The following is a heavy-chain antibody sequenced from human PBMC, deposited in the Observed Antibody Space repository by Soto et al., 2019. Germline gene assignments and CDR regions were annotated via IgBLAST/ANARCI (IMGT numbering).Heavy chain of an antibody. CDR2: MSSTTSAI. CDR1: GFSISGYY. V-gene: IGHV3-11*01. CDR3: ARATDFWSHMDV. Sequence: QVQLVESGGGLVKPGGSLRLSCAASGFSISGYYMSWIRQAPGKGLEWISYMSSTTSAIYYAESVKGRFTISRDNAKNSLYLQMNSLRAEDTAVYYCARATDFWSHMDVWCQGTTVTVSS. J-gene: IGHJ6*02. D-gene: IGHD3-3*01.